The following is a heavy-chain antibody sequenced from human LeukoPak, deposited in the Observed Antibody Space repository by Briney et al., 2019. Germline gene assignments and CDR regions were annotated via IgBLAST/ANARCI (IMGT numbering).Heavy chain of an antibody. CDR2: ISWNSGSI. CDR1: GFTFDDYA. Sequence: PGGSLRLSCAASGFTFDDYAMHWVRQAPGKGLEWVSGISWNSGSIGYADSVKGRFTISRDNAKNSLYLQMNSLRAEDTALYYCAKDHYYDSSGPFDYWGQGTLATVSS. J-gene: IGHJ4*02. CDR3: AKDHYYDSSGPFDY. V-gene: IGHV3-9*01. D-gene: IGHD3-22*01.